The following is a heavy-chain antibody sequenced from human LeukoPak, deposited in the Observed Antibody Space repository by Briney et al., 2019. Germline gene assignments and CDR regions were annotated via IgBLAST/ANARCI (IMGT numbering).Heavy chain of an antibody. CDR3: ARRGVITFGEVISRRRWFDP. V-gene: IGHV4-34*01. D-gene: IGHD3-16*02. Sequence: GSLRLSCAASGFTFSSYGMSWIRQPPGKGLEWIGEINHSGSTKYNPSLKSRVALSVDTSNNQFSLKLTSVTAADTALYYCARRGVITFGEVISRRRWFDPWGQGTLVTVSS. CDR1: GFTFSSYG. J-gene: IGHJ5*01. CDR2: INHSGST.